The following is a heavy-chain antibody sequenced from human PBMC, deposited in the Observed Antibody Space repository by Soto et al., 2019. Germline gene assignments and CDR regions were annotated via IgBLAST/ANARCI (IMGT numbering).Heavy chain of an antibody. D-gene: IGHD3-3*01. V-gene: IGHV4-34*01. CDR3: ARNGSYYDFWSGYYFGGGMDV. CDR1: GGSFSGYY. Sequence: PSETLSLTCAVYGGSFSGYYWSWIRQPPGKGLEWIGEINHSGSTNYNPSLKSRVTISVGTSKNQFSLKLSSVTAADTAVYYCARNGSYYDFWSGYYFGGGMDVWGQGTTVTVSS. J-gene: IGHJ6*02. CDR2: INHSGST.